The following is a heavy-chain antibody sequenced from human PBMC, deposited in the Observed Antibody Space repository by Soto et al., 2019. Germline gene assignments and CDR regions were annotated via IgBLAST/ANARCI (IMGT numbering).Heavy chain of an antibody. J-gene: IGHJ4*02. CDR2: FDPEDGET. Sequence: ASVKVSCKVSGYTLPELSMHWVRQAPGKGLEWMGGFDPEDGETIYAQKFQGRVTMTEDTSTDTAYMELSSLRSEDTAVYYCAIPDPPLVGYQLLNKAFDYWGQGTLVTVSS. V-gene: IGHV1-24*01. D-gene: IGHD2-2*01. CDR3: AIPDPPLVGYQLLNKAFDY. CDR1: GYTLPELS.